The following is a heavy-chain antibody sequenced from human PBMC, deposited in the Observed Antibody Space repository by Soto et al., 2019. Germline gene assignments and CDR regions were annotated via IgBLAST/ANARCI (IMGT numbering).Heavy chain of an antibody. J-gene: IGHJ5*02. CDR3: ARRSSSSSWFDP. CDR2: ISAYNGNT. V-gene: IGHV1-18*01. D-gene: IGHD6-6*01. CDR1: GYTFFNYG. Sequence: QVQLVQSGTEVKKPGASVKVSCKTSGYTFFNYGISWVRQAPGQGLEWMGWISAYNGNTNYAQNLQGRVTMTTDTSTKTAYMELRSLRSADTAVYYCARRSSSSSWFDPWGQGTLVTVSS.